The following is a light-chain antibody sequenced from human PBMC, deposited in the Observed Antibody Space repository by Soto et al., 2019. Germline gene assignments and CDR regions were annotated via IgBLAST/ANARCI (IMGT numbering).Light chain of an antibody. CDR3: SSYTRSSTYV. J-gene: IGLJ1*01. CDR2: EVT. Sequence: ALTQPASVSGSPGQSITISCTGTGSDVGGYDYVSWYQHHPGKAPKVMIYEVTNRPSGVSNRFSGSKSGNTASLTISGLLAEDEADYYCSSYTRSSTYVFGNGTKVTV. V-gene: IGLV2-14*01. CDR1: GSDVGGYDY.